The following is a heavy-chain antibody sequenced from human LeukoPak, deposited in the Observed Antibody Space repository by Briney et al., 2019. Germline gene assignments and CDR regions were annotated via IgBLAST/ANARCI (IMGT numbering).Heavy chain of an antibody. CDR3: ARDPGGSYFNWFDP. Sequence: SETLSLTCTVSGGSISSVGYYWSWIRQPPGKGLEWIGYIYHRGSTYYNPSLKSRVTISVDRSKNQFSLRLSSVTAADTAVYNCARDPGGSYFNWFDPWGQGTLVTVSS. D-gene: IGHD1-26*01. J-gene: IGHJ5*02. CDR2: IYHRGST. V-gene: IGHV4-30-2*01. CDR1: GGSISSVGYY.